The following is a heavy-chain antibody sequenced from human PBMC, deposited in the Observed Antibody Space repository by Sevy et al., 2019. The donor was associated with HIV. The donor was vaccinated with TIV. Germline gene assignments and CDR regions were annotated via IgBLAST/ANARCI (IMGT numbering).Heavy chain of an antibody. Sequence: SETLSLTCGVSGGSIGSYYWTWIRQPPGKGLEWIANIYYSGSTNYNPSLKSRVTISADTSKNQFSLKLSSVTSADTAVYYCARDVRFMEENSWYDPWGQGTLVTVSS. V-gene: IGHV4-59*13. CDR2: IYYSGST. D-gene: IGHD3-3*01. J-gene: IGHJ5*02. CDR3: ARDVRFMEENSWYDP. CDR1: GGSIGSYY.